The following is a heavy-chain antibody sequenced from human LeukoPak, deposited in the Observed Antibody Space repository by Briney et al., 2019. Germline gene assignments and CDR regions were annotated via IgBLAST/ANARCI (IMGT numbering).Heavy chain of an antibody. J-gene: IGHJ4*02. D-gene: IGHD6-19*01. CDR3: ARGGGGWYEDY. CDR1: GGSFSGYY. V-gene: IGHV4-34*01. Sequence: SETLSLTCAVYGGSFSGYYWTWIRQPPGKGLEWIGEINHRGSTNYNPSLKRRVTISVDTAKNQLSLKLSSVTAAETAVYYCARGGGGWYEDYWGQGTLVTVSS. CDR2: INHRGST.